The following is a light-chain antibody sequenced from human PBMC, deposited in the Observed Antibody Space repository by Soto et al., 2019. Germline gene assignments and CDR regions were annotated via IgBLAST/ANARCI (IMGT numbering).Light chain of an antibody. J-gene: IGKJ1*01. V-gene: IGKV3-20*01. CDR3: QQYGSSPQT. Sequence: EIVLTQSPGTLSLSPGERATLSCRASQSVSSSYLAWYQQKPGQAHRLLIYGASSRATGIPDRFSGSGSGTDFTLTISRLEPEEFAVYYCQQYGSSPQTVGQGTKVDI. CDR1: QSVSSSY. CDR2: GAS.